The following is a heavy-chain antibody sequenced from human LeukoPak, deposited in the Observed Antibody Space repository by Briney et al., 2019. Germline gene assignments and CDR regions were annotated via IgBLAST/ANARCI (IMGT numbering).Heavy chain of an antibody. Sequence: LPGLSLTLSCAASGFTFSSSAMHWVRQAPGKGLEWVADVKADGSDKQYVDSVKGRFSISRDNAKNLLYLQMNSLRVEDTAVYYCARDTSTATSTWGAFDVWGQGTMVTVSS. CDR2: VKADGSDK. CDR3: ARDTSTATSTWGAFDV. V-gene: IGHV3-7*01. CDR1: GFTFSSSA. D-gene: IGHD6-13*01. J-gene: IGHJ3*01.